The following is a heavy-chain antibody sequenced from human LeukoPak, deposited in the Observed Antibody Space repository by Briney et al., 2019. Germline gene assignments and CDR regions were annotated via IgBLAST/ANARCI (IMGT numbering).Heavy chain of an antibody. J-gene: IGHJ4*02. V-gene: IGHV3-48*03. CDR2: ISSSGSTI. D-gene: IGHD1/OR15-1a*01. CDR3: TRDHERTAASGDY. CDR1: GFTFSSYE. Sequence: GGSLRLSCAASGFTFSSYEMNWVRQAPGKGLEWVSYISSSGSTIYCADSVKGRFTISRDNAKNSLYLQMNSLRVEDTAVYYCTRDHERTAASGDYWGQGTLVTVSS.